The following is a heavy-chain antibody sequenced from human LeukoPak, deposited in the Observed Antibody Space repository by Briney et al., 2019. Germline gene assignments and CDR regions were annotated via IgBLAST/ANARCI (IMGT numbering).Heavy chain of an antibody. CDR1: GFTFSSYA. V-gene: IGHV3-23*01. J-gene: IGHJ4*02. CDR2: ISGSGGST. Sequence: TGGSLRLSCAASGFTFSSYAMSWVRQAPGKGLEWVSAISGSGGSTYYADSVKGRFTISRDNSKNTLYLQMNSLRAEDTAVYYCARGVNRWLPTSSGDYWGQGTLVTVSS. D-gene: IGHD5-24*01. CDR3: ARGVNRWLPTSSGDY.